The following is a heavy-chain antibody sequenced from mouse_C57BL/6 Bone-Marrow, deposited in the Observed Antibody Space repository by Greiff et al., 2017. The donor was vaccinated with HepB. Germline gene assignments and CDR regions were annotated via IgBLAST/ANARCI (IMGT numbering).Heavy chain of an antibody. CDR2: IRLKSDNYAT. CDR1: GFTFSNYW. CDR3: HSSRLLVVAWFAY. Sequence: DVHLVESGGGLVQPGGSMKLSCVASGFTFSNYWMNWVRQSPEKGLEWVAQIRLKSDNYATHYAESVKGRFTISRDDSKSSVYLQMNNLRAEDTGIYDCHSSRLLVVAWFAYWGQGTLVTVSA. J-gene: IGHJ3*01. V-gene: IGHV6-3*01. D-gene: IGHD2-3*01.